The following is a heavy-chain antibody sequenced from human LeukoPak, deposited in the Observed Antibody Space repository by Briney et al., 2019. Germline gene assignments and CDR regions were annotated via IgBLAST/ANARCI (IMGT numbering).Heavy chain of an antibody. Sequence: GGSLRLSCAASGFTFSSYAMSWVRQAPGKGLEWVSAISGSSSTIYYADSVKGRFTISRDNAKNSLYLRMNSLRAEDTAVYYCARARPTYSGSWDYWGQGTLVTVSS. V-gene: IGHV3-48*04. CDR2: ISGSSSTI. CDR3: ARARPTYSGSWDY. D-gene: IGHD1-26*01. J-gene: IGHJ4*02. CDR1: GFTFSSYA.